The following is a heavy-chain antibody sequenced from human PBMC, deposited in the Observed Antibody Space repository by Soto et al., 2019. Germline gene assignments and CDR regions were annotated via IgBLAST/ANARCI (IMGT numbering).Heavy chain of an antibody. CDR1: GFTFSSYW. D-gene: IGHD3-16*02. V-gene: IGHV3-7*01. J-gene: IGHJ4*02. CDR3: ARDREVIAFDY. CDR2: IKQDGSEK. Sequence: GSLRLSCAASGFTFSSYWMSWVRQAPGKGLEWVANIKQDGSEKYYADSVKGRFTISRDNAKNSLYLQMNSLRAEDTAVYYCARDREVIAFDYWGQGTLVTVSS.